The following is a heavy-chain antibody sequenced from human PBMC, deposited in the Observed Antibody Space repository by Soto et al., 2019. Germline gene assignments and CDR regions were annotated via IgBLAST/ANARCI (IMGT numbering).Heavy chain of an antibody. CDR1: GYTFTSYG. Sequence: QVQLVQSGAEVKKPGASVKVSCKASGYTFTSYGISWVRQAPGQGLEWMGWISAYNGNTNYAQKLQGRVTMTTDTSTSTAYLELRSLRSDDTAVYYCARAHLYYDILTGYSRANWFDPWGRGTLVTVSS. CDR2: ISAYNGNT. CDR3: ARAHLYYDILTGYSRANWFDP. D-gene: IGHD3-9*01. J-gene: IGHJ5*02. V-gene: IGHV1-18*01.